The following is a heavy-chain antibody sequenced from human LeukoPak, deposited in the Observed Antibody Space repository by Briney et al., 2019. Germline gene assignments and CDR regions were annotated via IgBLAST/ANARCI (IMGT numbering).Heavy chain of an antibody. V-gene: IGHV4-4*02. D-gene: IGHD4-17*01. CDR3: ARDYGDSDRGFDY. Sequence: SETLSLTCAVSGDSISSNYCWRWVRQFPGKGLEWIGEINHSGSTNYNPSLKSRVTISVDTSKNQFSLKLSSVTAADTAVYYCARDYGDSDRGFDYWGQGTLVTVSS. J-gene: IGHJ4*02. CDR2: INHSGST. CDR1: GDSISSNYC.